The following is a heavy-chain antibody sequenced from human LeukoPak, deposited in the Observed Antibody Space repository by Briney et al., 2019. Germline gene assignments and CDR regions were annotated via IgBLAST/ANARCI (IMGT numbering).Heavy chain of an antibody. CDR1: GGSISSYY. J-gene: IGHJ4*02. Sequence: SETLSLTCTVSGGSISSYYWSWIRQPPGKGLEWIGYIYTSGSTNYNPSLKSRVTISVDTSKNQFSLKLSSVTAADTAVYYCARHGGYYSDYFDYWGQGTLVTVSS. CDR3: ARHGGYYSDYFDY. CDR2: IYTSGST. D-gene: IGHD3-22*01. V-gene: IGHV4-4*09.